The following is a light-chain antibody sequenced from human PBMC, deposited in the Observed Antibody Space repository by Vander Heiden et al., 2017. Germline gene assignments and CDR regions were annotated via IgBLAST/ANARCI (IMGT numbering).Light chain of an antibody. CDR3: QQSDSTPLT. CDR2: AAS. V-gene: IGKV1-39*01. J-gene: IGKJ4*01. Sequence: DIQMTQSPSSLSASVGDRVTITCRASQSISNYLNWYQQKPGKAPKLLIYAASSLESGVPSRFSGSGSGTDFTLTISRLQPEDFATYYCQQSDSTPLTFGGGTRVEIK. CDR1: QSISNY.